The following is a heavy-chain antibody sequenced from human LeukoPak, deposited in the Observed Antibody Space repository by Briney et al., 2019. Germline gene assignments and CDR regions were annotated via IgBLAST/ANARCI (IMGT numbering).Heavy chain of an antibody. CDR1: GYTVSNYG. V-gene: IGHV1-18*01. J-gene: IGHJ4*02. CDR3: ARDQEGFDY. CDR2: ITAYNGNR. Sequence: GASVKVSCKTSGYTVSNYGISWVRQAPGQGLEWMGWITAYNGNRLYAQRFQGRITLTTDTSTSTVHMELSGLRSEDTAVYYCARDQEGFDYWGQGTLVTVSS.